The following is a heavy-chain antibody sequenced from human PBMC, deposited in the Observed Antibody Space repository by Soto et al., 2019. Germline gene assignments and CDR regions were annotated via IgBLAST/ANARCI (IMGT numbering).Heavy chain of an antibody. Sequence: GGSLRLSCTVSGFNFDDYAINWFRQAPGKGLQWVGFISSKAFGWTTEYAASVKDRFSISRDETKSIAYLQMNSLQTEDTAVYYCSREHYDIVAGYYYFDYWGQGTLVTVS. CDR3: SREHYDIVAGYYYFDY. D-gene: IGHD3-9*01. CDR1: GFNFDDYA. CDR2: ISSKAFGWTT. V-gene: IGHV3-49*03. J-gene: IGHJ4*02.